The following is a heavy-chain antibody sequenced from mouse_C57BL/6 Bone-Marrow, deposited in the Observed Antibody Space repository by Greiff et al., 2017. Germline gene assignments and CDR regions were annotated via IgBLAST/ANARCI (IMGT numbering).Heavy chain of an antibody. CDR2: ISYDGSH. D-gene: IGHD4-1*01. CDR3: ARLGRGPHWDFDV. Sequence: EVQLQESGPGLVKPSQSLSLTCSVTGYSITSGYSWNWIRQFPGNKLEWMGYISYDGSHNYNPSLKNRISITRDTAKNQCFLKLNSVTTEDTATYYCARLGRGPHWDFDVGGTGTTVTVSS. J-gene: IGHJ1*03. CDR1: GYSITSGYS. V-gene: IGHV3-6*01.